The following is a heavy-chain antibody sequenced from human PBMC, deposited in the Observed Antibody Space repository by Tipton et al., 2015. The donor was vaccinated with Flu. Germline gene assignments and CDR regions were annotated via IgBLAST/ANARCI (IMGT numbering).Heavy chain of an antibody. D-gene: IGHD6-13*01. J-gene: IGHJ4*02. Sequence: SLRLSCAASGFTFGGYAVHWVRQAPGKGLEWVSGISWNSGSIGYADSVKGRFTISRDNAKNSLYLQMNSLRAEDTALYYCAKGQQLVGTNFDYWGQETLVTVSS. CDR1: GFTFGGYA. V-gene: IGHV3-9*01. CDR2: ISWNSGSI. CDR3: AKGQQLVGTNFDY.